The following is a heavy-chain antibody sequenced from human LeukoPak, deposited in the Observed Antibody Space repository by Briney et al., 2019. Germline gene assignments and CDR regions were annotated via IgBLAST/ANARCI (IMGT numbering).Heavy chain of an antibody. CDR1: GGSFSGYY. Sequence: PSETLSLTCAVYGGSFSGYYWSWIRQPPGKGLEWIGEINHSGSTNYNPSLKSRVTISVDTSKSQFSLKLSSVTAADTAVYYCARGDDFWSGYYPYYFDYWGQGTLVTVSS. CDR2: INHSGST. J-gene: IGHJ4*02. V-gene: IGHV4-34*01. CDR3: ARGDDFWSGYYPYYFDY. D-gene: IGHD3-3*01.